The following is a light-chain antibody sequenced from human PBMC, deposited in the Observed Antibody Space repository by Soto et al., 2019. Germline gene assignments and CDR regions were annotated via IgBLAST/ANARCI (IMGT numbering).Light chain of an antibody. J-gene: IGKJ3*01. CDR1: QSVSSY. Sequence: EIVLTQSPATLSLSPGERATLSCRASQSVSSYLAWYQQKPGQAPRLLMYDASNRATGIPARFSGSGSGTDFTLTISGLEPEDFAVYYCQQRSNWPPEFGPGTKVDIK. CDR3: QQRSNWPPE. CDR2: DAS. V-gene: IGKV3-11*01.